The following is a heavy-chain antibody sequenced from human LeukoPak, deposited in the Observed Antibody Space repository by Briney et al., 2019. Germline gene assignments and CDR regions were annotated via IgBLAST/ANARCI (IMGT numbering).Heavy chain of an antibody. CDR2: IGSSSSTI. CDR1: GFTFSSYS. D-gene: IGHD3-3*01. Sequence: GGSLRLSCAASGFTFSSYSMNWVRQAPGKGLEWVSYIGSSSSTIYYADSVEGRFTISRDNAKNSLYLQMNSLRAEDTAVYYCARDRRSGLGHAFDIWGQGTMVTVSS. J-gene: IGHJ3*02. V-gene: IGHV3-48*01. CDR3: ARDRRSGLGHAFDI.